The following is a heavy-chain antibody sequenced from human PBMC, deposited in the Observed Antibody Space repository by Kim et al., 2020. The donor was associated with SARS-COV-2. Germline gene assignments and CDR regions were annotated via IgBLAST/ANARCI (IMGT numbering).Heavy chain of an antibody. J-gene: IGHJ4*02. Sequence: YAQKFQGIVTITADKSTSTAYMVLSSLRSEDTAVYYCARDSGSGSYGDYWGQGTLVTVSS. V-gene: IGHV1-69*04. CDR3: ARDSGSGSYGDY. D-gene: IGHD3-10*01.